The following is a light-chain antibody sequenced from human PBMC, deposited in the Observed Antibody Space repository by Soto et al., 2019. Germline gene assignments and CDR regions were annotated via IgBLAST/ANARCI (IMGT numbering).Light chain of an antibody. CDR1: SSDVGGYDY. J-gene: IGLJ2*01. CDR3: CSYTGSLTLL. V-gene: IGLV2-14*01. Sequence: HSALTQPASVSGSPGQSITISCTGSSSDVGGYDYVSWYQQHPGKAPKLMSYEVSNRPSGVSNRFSGSKSGNTASLTISGLQAEAEADYYCCSYTGSLTLLFGGGTKVTVL. CDR2: EVS.